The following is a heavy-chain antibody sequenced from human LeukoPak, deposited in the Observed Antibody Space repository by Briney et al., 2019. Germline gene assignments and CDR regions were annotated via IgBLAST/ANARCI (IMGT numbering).Heavy chain of an antibody. CDR1: GYTFTSYG. CDR2: ISAYNGNT. J-gene: IGHJ4*02. Sequence: ASVKVSCKASGYTFTSYGISWVRQAPGQGLEWIGWISAYNGNTNYAQKLQGRVTMTTDTSTSTAYMELRSLRSDDTAVYYCARDGLVYDFWSGYYTVDYWGQGTLVTVSS. CDR3: ARDGLVYDFWSGYYTVDY. V-gene: IGHV1-18*01. D-gene: IGHD3-3*01.